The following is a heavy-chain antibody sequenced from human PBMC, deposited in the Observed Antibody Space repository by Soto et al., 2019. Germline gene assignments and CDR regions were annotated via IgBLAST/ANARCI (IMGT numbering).Heavy chain of an antibody. V-gene: IGHV1-69*13. D-gene: IGHD2-2*01. Sequence: SVKVSCKASVGTFSSYAISWVRQAPGQGLEWMGGIIPIFGTANYAQKFQGRVTITADECTSTAYMELSSLRSEDTAVYYFSAPIYCSSTSCYEAGAFDIWGQGTMVTVSS. CDR2: IIPIFGTA. CDR3: SAPIYCSSTSCYEAGAFDI. J-gene: IGHJ3*02. CDR1: VGTFSSYA.